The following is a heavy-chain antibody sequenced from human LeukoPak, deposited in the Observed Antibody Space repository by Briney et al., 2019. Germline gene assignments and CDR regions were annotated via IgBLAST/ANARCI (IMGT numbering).Heavy chain of an antibody. CDR2: ISSSGSTI. J-gene: IGHJ6*04. CDR3: ATPVSGSYYYGMDV. Sequence: PGGSLRLSCAASGFTFSSYEMNWVRQAPGKGLEWVSYISSSGSTIYYADSVKGRFTISRDNAKISLYLQMNSLRAEDTAVYYCATPVSGSYYYGMDVWGKGTTVTVSS. V-gene: IGHV3-48*03. D-gene: IGHD2-15*01. CDR1: GFTFSSYE.